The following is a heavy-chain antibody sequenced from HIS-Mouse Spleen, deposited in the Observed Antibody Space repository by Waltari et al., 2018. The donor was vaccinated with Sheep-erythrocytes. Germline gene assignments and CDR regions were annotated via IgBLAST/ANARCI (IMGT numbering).Heavy chain of an antibody. Sequence: QVQLVQSGAEVKKPGSSVKVSCKASGGTFSSYAISWVRQAPGQGLEWMGRITPIHGIANYAQKFQGRVTITADKSTSTAYMELSSLRSEDTAVYYCAQTGATTPHCDYWGQGTLVTVSS. CDR1: GGTFSSYA. J-gene: IGHJ4*02. D-gene: IGHD1-26*01. CDR3: AQTGATTPHCDY. V-gene: IGHV1-69*04. CDR2: ITPIHGIA.